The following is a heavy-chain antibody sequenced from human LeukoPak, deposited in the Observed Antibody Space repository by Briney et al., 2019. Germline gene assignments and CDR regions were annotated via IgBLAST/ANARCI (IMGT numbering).Heavy chain of an antibody. Sequence: PSETLSLTCTVSGGSIRSYYWNWIRQPPGKGLEWIGYIYNSVSTNYNPSLTSRVTISVDTSKNQFSLKLSSVTAADTAVYYCARGVNFRPNLFGVVIIPVSGFDYWGQGTLVTVSS. CDR3: ARGVNFRPNLFGVVIIPVSGFDY. CDR2: IYNSVST. CDR1: GGSIRSYY. D-gene: IGHD3-3*01. V-gene: IGHV4-59*12. J-gene: IGHJ4*02.